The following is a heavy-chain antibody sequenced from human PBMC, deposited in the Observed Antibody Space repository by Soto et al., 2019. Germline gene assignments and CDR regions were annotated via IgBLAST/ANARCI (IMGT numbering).Heavy chain of an antibody. CDR2: INPNSGGT. CDR3: ARDASIAVAGDNWFDP. CDR1: GYTFTGYY. J-gene: IGHJ5*02. D-gene: IGHD6-19*01. Sequence: GASVKVSCKASGYTFTGYYMHWVRQAPGQGLEWMGWINPNSGGTNYAQKFQGWVTMTRDTSISTAYMELSRLRSDDTAVYYCARDASIAVAGDNWFDPWGQGTPVTVSS. V-gene: IGHV1-2*04.